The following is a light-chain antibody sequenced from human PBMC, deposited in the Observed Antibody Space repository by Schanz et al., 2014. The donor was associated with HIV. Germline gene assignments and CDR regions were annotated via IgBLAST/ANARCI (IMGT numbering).Light chain of an antibody. Sequence: EIVLTQSPGTLSLSLGERATLSCRASQRVSSYLAWYHQKPGQAPRLLIYGASTRATGIPDRFSGSGSETDFTLTISRLEPEDFAVYYCQQYGSSPLTFGGGTKVEIK. CDR2: GAS. CDR1: QRVSSY. CDR3: QQYGSSPLT. V-gene: IGKV3-20*01. J-gene: IGKJ4*01.